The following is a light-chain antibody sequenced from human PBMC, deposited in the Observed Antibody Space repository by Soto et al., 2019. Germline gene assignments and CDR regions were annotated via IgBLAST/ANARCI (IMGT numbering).Light chain of an antibody. Sequence: DIQMTQSPSTLSASVGDRVTITCRASQSISSWLAWYQQKPGKAPKLVIYDASSLESGVPSSFSGSGSGTEFTLTISSLQPDDFATYYCQQYNSYPWTFGQGTKVEIK. CDR2: DAS. CDR3: QQYNSYPWT. V-gene: IGKV1-5*01. CDR1: QSISSW. J-gene: IGKJ1*01.